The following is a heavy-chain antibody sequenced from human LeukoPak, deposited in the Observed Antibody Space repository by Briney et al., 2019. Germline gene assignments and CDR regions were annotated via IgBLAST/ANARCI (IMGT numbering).Heavy chain of an antibody. J-gene: IGHJ1*01. CDR1: RFTFSSYG. V-gene: IGHV3-30*18. Sequence: GGSLRLSCAASRFTFSSYGMHWVRQAPGKGLEWVAVISYDGSNKYYADSVKGRFTISRDNSKNTLYLQMNSLRAEDTAVYYCAKWPSGSHEYFQHRGQGTLVTVSS. CDR2: ISYDGSNK. CDR3: AKWPSGSHEYFQH. D-gene: IGHD1-26*01.